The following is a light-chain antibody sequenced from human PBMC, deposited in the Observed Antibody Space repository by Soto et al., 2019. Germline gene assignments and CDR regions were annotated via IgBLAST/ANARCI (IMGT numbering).Light chain of an antibody. CDR3: MQRTELPPT. V-gene: IGKV2-29*03. Sequence: DVVMTQSPLSLSVTPGQPASISCKSSQSLLHITGETFLFWYLQKPGQSPQLLIYEVSTRVSGVSGRFSGRGSGTDFTLEISRVETDDVGIYYCMQRTELPPTLGQGTRLGIE. CDR1: QSLLHITGETF. CDR2: EVS. J-gene: IGKJ5*01.